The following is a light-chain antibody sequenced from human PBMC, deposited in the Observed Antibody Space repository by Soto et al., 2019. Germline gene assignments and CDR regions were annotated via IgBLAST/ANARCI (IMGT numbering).Light chain of an antibody. CDR1: QSVRSY. CDR3: QQYGSLSWM. J-gene: IGKJ1*01. V-gene: IGKV3-11*01. Sequence: EIVLTQSPATLSLFPGERATLSCRASQSVRSYLAWYQQKPGQAPRLLIYDASNRATGIPARFSGSGSGTDFTLTISSLEPEDFAVYYCQQYGSLSWMFGQGTKVDIK. CDR2: DAS.